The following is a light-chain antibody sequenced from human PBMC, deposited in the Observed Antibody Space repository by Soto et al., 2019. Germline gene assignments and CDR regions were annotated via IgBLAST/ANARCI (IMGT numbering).Light chain of an antibody. CDR1: SSDVGSYNL. J-gene: IGLJ1*01. V-gene: IGLV2-23*02. CDR3: CSYAGSLYV. Sequence: QSAPTPPAPLTGAPGESITISCPGTSSDVGSYNLVSWYQQHPGKAPKLMIYEVSKRPSGVSNRFSGSKSGNTASLTISGLQAEDEADYYCCSYAGSLYVFGTGTKVTVL. CDR2: EVS.